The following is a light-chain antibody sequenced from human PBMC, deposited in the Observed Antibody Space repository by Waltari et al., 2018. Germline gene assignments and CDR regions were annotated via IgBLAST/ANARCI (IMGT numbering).Light chain of an antibody. V-gene: IGKV3-20*01. CDR1: QSVSSF. Sequence: EIVLTQSPGTLSLSPGERATLSCRASQSVSSFFAWYQQKPGQSPRLLIYGASKGATGIPDRFSGSGSGTDFALTISRVEPEDFAVFYCQQYGGSPTFGQGTKLEI. CDR2: GAS. CDR3: QQYGGSPT. J-gene: IGKJ2*01.